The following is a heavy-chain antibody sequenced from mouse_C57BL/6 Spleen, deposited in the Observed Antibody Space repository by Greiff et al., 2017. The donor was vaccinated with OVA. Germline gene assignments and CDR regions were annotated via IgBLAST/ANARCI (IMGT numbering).Heavy chain of an antibody. J-gene: IGHJ3*01. CDR3: ARDITTVVAPFAY. D-gene: IGHD1-1*01. Sequence: EVNVVESGGGLVKPGGSLKLSCAASGFTFSDYGMHWVRQAPEKGLEWVAYISSGSSTIYYADTVKGRFTISRDNAKNTLFLQMTSLRSEDTAMYYCARDITTVVAPFAYWGQGTLVTVSA. V-gene: IGHV5-17*01. CDR1: GFTFSDYG. CDR2: ISSGSSTI.